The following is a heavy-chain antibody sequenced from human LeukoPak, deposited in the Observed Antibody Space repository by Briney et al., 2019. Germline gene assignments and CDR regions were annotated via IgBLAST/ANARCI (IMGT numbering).Heavy chain of an antibody. V-gene: IGHV3-15*01. D-gene: IGHD6-19*01. J-gene: IGHJ4*02. CDR2: IKSRTDGGTT. CDR3: TTDDSSGWYADY. CDR1: GFTFGNAW. Sequence: PGGSLRLSCAASGFTFGNAWMSWVRQAPGKGLEWVGRIKSRTDGGTTDYAAPVKGRFTISRDDSKNTLYLQMNSLKTEDTAVYYCTTDDSSGWYADYWGQGTLVTVSS.